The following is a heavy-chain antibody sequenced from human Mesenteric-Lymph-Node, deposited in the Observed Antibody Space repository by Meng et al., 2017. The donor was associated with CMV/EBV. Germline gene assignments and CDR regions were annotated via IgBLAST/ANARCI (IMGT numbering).Heavy chain of an antibody. CDR1: GFTFSSYS. V-gene: IGHV3-21*01. Sequence: GESLKISCAASGFTFSSYSMNWVRQAPGKGLEWVSSISSSSSYIYYADSVKGRFTISRDNAKNSLYLQMNSLRAEDTAVYYCARENCGGDCSPPSLYGMDVWGQGTTVTVSS. CDR3: ARENCGGDCSPPSLYGMDV. CDR2: ISSSSSYI. D-gene: IGHD2-21*01. J-gene: IGHJ6*02.